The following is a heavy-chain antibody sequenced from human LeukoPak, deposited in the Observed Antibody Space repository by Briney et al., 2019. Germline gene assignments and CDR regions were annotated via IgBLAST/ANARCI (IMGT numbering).Heavy chain of an antibody. V-gene: IGHV1-2*02. D-gene: IGHD6-19*01. CDR1: GYTFTGYY. CDR2: INPNSGGT. J-gene: IGHJ6*03. CDR3: ARDRQWLLNYYYYMDV. Sequence: ASVKVSCKASGYTFTGYYMHWVRQAPGQGLEWMGWINPNSGGTNYAQKFQGRVTMTRDTSISTAYMELSRLRSDDTAVYYCARDRQWLLNYYYYMDVWGKGTTVTISS.